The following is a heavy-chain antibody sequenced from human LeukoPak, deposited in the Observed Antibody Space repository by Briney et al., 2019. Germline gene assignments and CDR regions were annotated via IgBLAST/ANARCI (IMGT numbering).Heavy chain of an antibody. CDR1: GYSISSGFY. J-gene: IGHJ6*03. D-gene: IGHD6-6*01. V-gene: IGHV4-38-2*02. CDR2: IYHSGST. CDR3: ARGRPFMDI. Sequence: SETLSLTCSVSGYSISSGFYWGWLRQPPGKGLEWIGSIYHSGSTYYSPSLKSRVTISIDTSKNQFSLKLSSVTAAHTAVYYWARGRPFMDIWGKRTTFTVSS.